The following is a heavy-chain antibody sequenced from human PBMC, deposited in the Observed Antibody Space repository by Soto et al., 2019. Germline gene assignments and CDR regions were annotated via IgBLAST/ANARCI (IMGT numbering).Heavy chain of an antibody. J-gene: IGHJ5*02. CDR2: IYYSGST. CDR3: ARESNGDRNWFDP. D-gene: IGHD3-10*01. CDR1: GGSISSGGYY. V-gene: IGHV4-31*03. Sequence: QVQLQESGPGLVKPSQTLSLTCTVSGGSISSGGYYWSWIRQHPGKGLEWIGYIYYSGSTYYNPSLKIRFTISVDTSKNQFSLKLSSGTAADTAVYYCARESNGDRNWFDPWGQGTLVTVSS.